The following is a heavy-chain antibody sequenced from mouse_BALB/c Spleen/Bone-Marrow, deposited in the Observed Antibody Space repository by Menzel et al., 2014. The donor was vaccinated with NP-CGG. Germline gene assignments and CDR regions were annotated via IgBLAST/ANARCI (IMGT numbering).Heavy chain of an antibody. Sequence: VQLQQSRAELVKPGASVKLSCKASGYSFTSYWMHWVKQRPGQGLEWIGEISPSNGRSNYNEKFKNKATLTVDKSSSTAYMQLSGLTSEDSAVYYCTRSELRRGGYALDYWGLGTSVTVSS. D-gene: IGHD2-12*01. V-gene: IGHV1S81*02. J-gene: IGHJ4*01. CDR1: GYSFTSYW. CDR3: TRSELRRGGYALDY. CDR2: ISPSNGRS.